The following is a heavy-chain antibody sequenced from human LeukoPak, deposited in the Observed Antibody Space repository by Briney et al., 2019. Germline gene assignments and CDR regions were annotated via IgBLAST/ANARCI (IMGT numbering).Heavy chain of an antibody. D-gene: IGHD2-21*02. CDR1: GYTFTGYY. CDR3: ARESYCGGDCSGVFYFDY. CDR2: INPNSGGT. J-gene: IGHJ4*02. Sequence: ASVKVSCKASGYTFTGYYMHWVRQAPGQGLEWMGWINPNSGGTNYAQKFQGRVTMTRDTSISTAYMELSRLRSDDTAVYYCARESYCGGDCSGVFYFDYWGQGTLVTVSS. V-gene: IGHV1-2*02.